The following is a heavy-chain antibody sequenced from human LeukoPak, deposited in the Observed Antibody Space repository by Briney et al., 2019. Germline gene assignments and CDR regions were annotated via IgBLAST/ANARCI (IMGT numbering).Heavy chain of an antibody. Sequence: GGSLRLSCAASGFTVSSNYMSWVRQAPGKGLEWVSGISGSGGNTYHADSVKGRFTISRDNSKNTLYLQMNSLRAEDTAVYYCAKDDNYIRFLSWGQGTLVTVSS. CDR2: ISGSGGNT. CDR3: AKDDNYIRFLS. J-gene: IGHJ5*02. D-gene: IGHD3-16*01. V-gene: IGHV3-23*01. CDR1: GFTVSSNY.